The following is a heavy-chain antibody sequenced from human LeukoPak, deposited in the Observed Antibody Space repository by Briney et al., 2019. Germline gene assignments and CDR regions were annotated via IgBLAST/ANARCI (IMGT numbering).Heavy chain of an antibody. CDR2: ISAYNGNT. Sequence: GASVKVSCKASGYTFTSYGISWVRQAPGQGLEWMGWISAYNGNTNYAQKLQGRVTMTTDTSTSTAYMGLRSLRSDDTAVYYCARVSYYYGSGSYYSRRPFDYWGQGTLVTVSS. CDR1: GYTFTSYG. CDR3: ARVSYYYGSGSYYSRRPFDY. D-gene: IGHD3-10*01. J-gene: IGHJ4*02. V-gene: IGHV1-18*01.